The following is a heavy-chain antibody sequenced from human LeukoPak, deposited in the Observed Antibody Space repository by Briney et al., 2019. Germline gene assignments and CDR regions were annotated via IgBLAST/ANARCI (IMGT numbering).Heavy chain of an antibody. CDR1: GYTFTSYD. D-gene: IGHD3-10*01. V-gene: IGHV1-8*03. Sequence: ASVKVSCKASGYTFTSYDINWVRQATGQGLEWMGWMNPNSGNTDYAQKFQGRVTITRNTPISTAYMELSSLRSEDTAVYYCAAAYYYGSGQKTKYYYYYYMDVWGKGTTVTVSS. J-gene: IGHJ6*03. CDR2: MNPNSGNT. CDR3: AAAYYYGSGQKTKYYYYYYMDV.